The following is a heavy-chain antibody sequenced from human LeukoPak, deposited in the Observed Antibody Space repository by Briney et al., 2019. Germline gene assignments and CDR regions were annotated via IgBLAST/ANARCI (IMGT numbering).Heavy chain of an antibody. CDR2: IRSKAYGGTT. CDR1: GFTFGDYA. D-gene: IGHD3-3*01. V-gene: IGHV3-49*04. Sequence: GGSLRLSCTASGFTFGDYAMSWVRQAPGKGLEWVGFIRSKAYGGTTEYAASVKGRFTISRDDSKSIAYLQMNSLKTEDTAVYYCTSGKWYYDFWSGYYSVDYWGQGTLVTVSS. CDR3: TSGKWYYDFWSGYYSVDY. J-gene: IGHJ4*02.